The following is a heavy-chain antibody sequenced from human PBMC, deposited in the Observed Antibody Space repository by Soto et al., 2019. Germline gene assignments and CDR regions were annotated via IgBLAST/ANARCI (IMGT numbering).Heavy chain of an antibody. CDR3: GRGGTAHYCSAGSCYPCSFDF. J-gene: IGHJ4*02. Sequence: QVQLVESGGGVVQPGRSLRLSCAASGFTVSSYGMHWVRQAPGKGLEWVAVIWYDGSNKYYADSVKGRFTISRDNSKNTLYLQINSLRAEDTAVYYCGRGGTAHYCSAGSCYPCSFDFGGQGTLVTVSS. D-gene: IGHD2-15*01. CDR1: GFTVSSYG. CDR2: IWYDGSNK. V-gene: IGHV3-33*01.